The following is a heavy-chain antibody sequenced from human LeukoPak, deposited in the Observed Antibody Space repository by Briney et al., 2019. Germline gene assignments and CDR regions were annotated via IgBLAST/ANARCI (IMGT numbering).Heavy chain of an antibody. CDR2: INHSGST. CDR1: GGSFSGYY. J-gene: IGHJ4*02. D-gene: IGHD6-19*01. V-gene: IGHV4-34*01. Sequence: QSSETLSLTCAVYGGSFSGYYWSWIRQPPGKGLEWIGEINHSGSTNYNPSLKSRVTISVDTSKNQFSLKLSSVTAADTAVYYCARGRIAGSSGWYAIVSDYWGQGTLVTVSS. CDR3: ARGRIAGSSGWYAIVSDY.